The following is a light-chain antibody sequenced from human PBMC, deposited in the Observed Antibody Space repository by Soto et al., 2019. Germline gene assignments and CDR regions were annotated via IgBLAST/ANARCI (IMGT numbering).Light chain of an antibody. CDR3: QQYNSYSQFT. J-gene: IGKJ3*01. V-gene: IGKV1-5*03. CDR1: QSSKNW. Sequence: DIPMTQSPSTLSASVGDRVTITCRASQSSKNWLAWYQQKPGEAPKLLIYKASTLESGVPSRFSGSGSGTEFTLTISCLQPDDVATYHCQQYNSYSQFTFGPGTKVDIK. CDR2: KAS.